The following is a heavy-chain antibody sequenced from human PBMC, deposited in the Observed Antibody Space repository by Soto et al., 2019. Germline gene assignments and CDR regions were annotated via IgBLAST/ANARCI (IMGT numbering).Heavy chain of an antibody. Sequence: QVQLQESGPGLVKPSETLSLTCTVSGGSISSYYWSWIRQPPGKGLEWIGYIYYSGSTNYNPSLKSRVTISVXXSXNXXSLKLSSVTAADTAVYYCARDRGRAVAGPYYGMDVWGQGTTVTVSS. CDR2: IYYSGST. CDR1: GGSISSYY. V-gene: IGHV4-59*01. CDR3: ARDRGRAVAGPYYGMDV. J-gene: IGHJ6*02. D-gene: IGHD6-19*01.